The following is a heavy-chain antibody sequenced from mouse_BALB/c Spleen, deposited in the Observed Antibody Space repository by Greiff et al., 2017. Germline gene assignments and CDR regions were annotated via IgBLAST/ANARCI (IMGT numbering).Heavy chain of an antibody. CDR2: INPSTGYT. D-gene: IGHD1-1*02. CDR1: GFNIKDYY. V-gene: IGHV1S26*01. J-gene: IGHJ2*01. CDR3: ARRYYYSFDY. Sequence: QVQLQQSGAELVRSGASVKLSCTASGFNIKDYYMHWVKQRPGQGLEWIGYINPSTGYTEYNQKFKDKATLTADKSSSTAYMQLSSLTSEDSAVYYCARRYYYSFDYWGQGTTLTVSS.